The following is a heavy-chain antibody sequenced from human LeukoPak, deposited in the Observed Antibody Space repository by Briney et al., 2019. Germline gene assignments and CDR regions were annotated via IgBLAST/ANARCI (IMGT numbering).Heavy chain of an antibody. CDR1: GGSISSSSYY. V-gene: IGHV4-39*07. J-gene: IGHJ3*02. CDR3: AREVSGTALDAFDI. CDR2: IYYSGST. D-gene: IGHD1-7*01. Sequence: SETLSLTCTVSGGSISSSSYYWGWIRQPPGKGLEWIGSIYYSGSTYYNPSLKSRVTISVDTSKNQFSLKLSSVTAADTAVYYCAREVSGTALDAFDIWGQGTMVTVSS.